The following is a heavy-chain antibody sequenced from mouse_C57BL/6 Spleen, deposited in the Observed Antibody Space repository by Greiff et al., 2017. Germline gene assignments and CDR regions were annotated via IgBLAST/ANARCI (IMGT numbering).Heavy chain of an antibody. D-gene: IGHD2-3*01. J-gene: IGHJ2*01. Sequence: VQLQQSGAELAKPGASVKLSCKASGYTFTSYWMHWVKQRPGQGLEWIGYINPSSGYTKYNQKFKDKATLTADKSSSTAYMQLGSLTYEDSSVYYCARSRIYDGYYVDYWGQGTTLTVSS. CDR1: GYTFTSYW. CDR3: ARSRIYDGYYVDY. V-gene: IGHV1-7*01. CDR2: INPSSGYT.